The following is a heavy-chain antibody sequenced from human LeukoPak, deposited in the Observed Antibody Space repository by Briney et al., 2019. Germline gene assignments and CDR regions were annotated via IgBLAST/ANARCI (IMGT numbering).Heavy chain of an antibody. CDR3: ARGLGLSFIAAAEFDY. V-gene: IGHV4-59*12. Sequence: KPSETLSLTCSVSGGSISSYYWSWIRQPPGKGLEYIGYIYYSGSTDYNPSLKSRVTISVDTSKNQFSLKLSSVTAADTAVYYCARGLGLSFIAAAEFDYWGQGTLVTVSS. D-gene: IGHD6-13*01. J-gene: IGHJ4*02. CDR1: GGSISSYY. CDR2: IYYSGST.